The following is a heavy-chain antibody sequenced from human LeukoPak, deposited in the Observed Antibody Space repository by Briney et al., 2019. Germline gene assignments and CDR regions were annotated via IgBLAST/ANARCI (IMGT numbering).Heavy chain of an antibody. CDR3: ARIPHPDYADAQ. V-gene: IGHV3-23*01. D-gene: IGHD4-17*01. J-gene: IGHJ4*02. CDR2: ISGSGTNT. CDR1: GFTFSSYA. Sequence: GGSLRLSCAASGFTFSSYAMSWVRQAPGKGLEWVSAISGSGTNTYYADSVKGRFTISRDNAKNSLYLQMNSLRAEDTAVYFCARIPHPDYADAQWGQGTLVIVSS.